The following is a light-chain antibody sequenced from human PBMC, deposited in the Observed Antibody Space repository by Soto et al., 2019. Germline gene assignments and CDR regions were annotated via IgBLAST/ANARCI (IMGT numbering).Light chain of an antibody. CDR1: QSVSSN. J-gene: IGKJ2*01. V-gene: IGKV3-15*01. CDR3: QQYNNWPPYT. Sequence: EIVMTQSPATLSVSPGERATLSCRASQSVSSNLAWYQQKPGQAPRLLIYGASTRATGIPARFSGSGSGTEFPITISRLQSEDFAVYYCQQYNNWPPYTFGQGTKLEI. CDR2: GAS.